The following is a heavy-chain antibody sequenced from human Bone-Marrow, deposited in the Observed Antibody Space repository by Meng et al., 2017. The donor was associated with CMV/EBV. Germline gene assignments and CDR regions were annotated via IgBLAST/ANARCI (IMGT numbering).Heavy chain of an antibody. V-gene: IGHV1-3*01. J-gene: IGHJ5*02. Sequence: SGYTFTSYAMHWVRQAPGQRLEWMGWINAGNGNTKYSQKFQGRVTITRDTSASTAYTELSSLRSEDTAVYYCARAFITMVRGVTWFDPWGQGTLVTVSS. D-gene: IGHD3-10*01. CDR3: ARAFITMVRGVTWFDP. CDR2: INAGNGNT. CDR1: GYTFTSYA.